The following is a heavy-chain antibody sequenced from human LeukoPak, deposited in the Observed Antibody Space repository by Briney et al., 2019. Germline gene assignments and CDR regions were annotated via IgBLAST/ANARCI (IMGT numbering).Heavy chain of an antibody. Sequence: SETLSLTCIVSGGSVSSGSCYWSWIRQPPGKGLEWIGYIYYSWSTNYKPSLKSRVTISVDTSKNQFSLKLSTVTAAATAVYACTRREETSRYSDMDVWGQGTTVTVSS. J-gene: IGHJ6*02. V-gene: IGHV4-61*01. CDR3: TRREETSRYSDMDV. D-gene: IGHD6-6*01. CDR2: IYYSWST. CDR1: GGSVSSGSCY.